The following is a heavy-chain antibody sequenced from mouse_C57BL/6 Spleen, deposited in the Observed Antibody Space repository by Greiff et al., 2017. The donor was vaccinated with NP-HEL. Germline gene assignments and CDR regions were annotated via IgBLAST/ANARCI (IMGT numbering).Heavy chain of an antibody. CDR3: ARKGITTVVFDY. V-gene: IGHV1-50*01. D-gene: IGHD1-1*01. Sequence: VQLQQPGAELVKPGASVKLSCKASGYTFTSYWMQWVKQRPGQGLEWIGEIDPSDSYTNYNQKFKGKATLTVDTSSSTAYMQLSSLTSEDSAVYYCARKGITTVVFDYWGQGTTLTVSS. J-gene: IGHJ2*01. CDR2: IDPSDSYT. CDR1: GYTFTSYW.